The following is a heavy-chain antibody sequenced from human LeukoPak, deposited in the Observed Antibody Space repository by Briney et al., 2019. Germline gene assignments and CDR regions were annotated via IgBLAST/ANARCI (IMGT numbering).Heavy chain of an antibody. V-gene: IGHV3-11*01. D-gene: IGHD3-10*01. CDR3: ARVVHYGSGPAVG. CDR1: GGSFSDYY. Sequence: LSLTCAVYGGSFSDYYMSWIRQAPGKGLEWVSYISSSGDTIYYADSVKGRFTISRDNAKNSVHLQMNSLRAEDTAVYYCARVVHYGSGPAVGWGQGTLVTVSS. J-gene: IGHJ4*02. CDR2: ISSSGDTI.